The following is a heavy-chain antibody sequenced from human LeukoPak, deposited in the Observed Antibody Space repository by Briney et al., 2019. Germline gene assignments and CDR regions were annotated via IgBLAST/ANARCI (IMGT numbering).Heavy chain of an antibody. D-gene: IGHD6-19*01. V-gene: IGHV1-46*01. CDR1: GYTFTSYY. Sequence: ASVKVSCKASGYTFTSYYMHWVRQAPGQGLEWMGIINPSGGSTSYAQKFQGRVTMTRDMSTSTVYMELSSLRSEDTAVYYCARDILAVAGIEAFDIWGQGTMVTVSS. CDR3: ARDILAVAGIEAFDI. J-gene: IGHJ3*02. CDR2: INPSGGST.